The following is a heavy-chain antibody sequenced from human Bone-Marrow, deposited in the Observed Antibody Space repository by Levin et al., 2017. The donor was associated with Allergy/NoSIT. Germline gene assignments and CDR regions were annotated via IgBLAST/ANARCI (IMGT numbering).Heavy chain of an antibody. CDR2: IWDDGTNE. Sequence: LSLTCVVSGYSISSGYNWGWIRQSPGKGLEWVAVIWDDGTNENYADSVKGRFTISRDNSMNTVFLQMNSLRAEDTAVYFCVRVRGEDDAFEIWGQGTLVTVSS. V-gene: IGHV3-33*08. J-gene: IGHJ3*02. CDR1: GYSISSGYN. CDR3: VRVRGEDDAFEI.